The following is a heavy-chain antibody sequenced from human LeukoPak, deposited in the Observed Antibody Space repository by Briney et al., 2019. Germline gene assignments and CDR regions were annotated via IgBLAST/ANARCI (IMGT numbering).Heavy chain of an antibody. CDR1: GGSISSYY. D-gene: IGHD5-24*01. V-gene: IGHV4-59*08. Sequence: PSETLSPTCTVSGGSISSYYWSWIRQPPGKGLEWIGYIYYSGSTNYNPSLKSRVTISVDTSKNQFSLKLSSVTAADTAVYYCARLGDPMAPSYWYFDLWGRGTLVTVSS. J-gene: IGHJ2*01. CDR2: IYYSGST. CDR3: ARLGDPMAPSYWYFDL.